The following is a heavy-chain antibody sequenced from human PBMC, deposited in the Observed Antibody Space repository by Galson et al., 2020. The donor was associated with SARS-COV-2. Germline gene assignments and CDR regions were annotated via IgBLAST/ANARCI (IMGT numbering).Heavy chain of an antibody. CDR1: NYAFTTND. D-gene: IGHD2-2*01. J-gene: IGHJ3*01. CDR2: SYPYKGQT. V-gene: IGHV1-18*04. Sequence: ASVKVSCRASNYAFTTNDISWVRQAPGQGLEWLGWSYPYKGQTNYAQNFQGRVTLTTDTSTTTAYMELRSLRTDDTAVYYCARKSSDAFDFWGQGTMVTVSS. CDR3: ARKSSDAFDF.